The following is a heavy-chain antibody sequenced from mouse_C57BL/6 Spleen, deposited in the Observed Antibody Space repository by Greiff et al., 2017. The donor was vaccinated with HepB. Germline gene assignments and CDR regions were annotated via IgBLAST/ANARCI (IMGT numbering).Heavy chain of an antibody. CDR2: IDPSDSYT. V-gene: IGHV1-69*01. J-gene: IGHJ3*01. CDR1: GYTFTSYW. CDR3: ASRYYSNLTLIAY. Sequence: QVQLQQPGAELVMPGASVKLSCKASGYTFTSYWMHWVKQRPGQGLEWIGEIDPSDSYTNYNQKFKGKSTLTVDKSSSTAYMQLSSLTSEDSAVYYCASRYYSNLTLIAYWGQGTLVTVSA. D-gene: IGHD2-5*01.